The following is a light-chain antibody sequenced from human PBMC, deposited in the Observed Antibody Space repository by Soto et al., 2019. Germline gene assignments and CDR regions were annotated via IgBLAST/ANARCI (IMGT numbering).Light chain of an antibody. CDR1: SSSVSTSYY. CDR2: STN. J-gene: IGLJ3*02. Sequence: QAVVTQEPSFSVSPGGTVTLTCGLSSSSVSTSYYPSWYQQTPGQAPRTLIDSTNTRSSGVPDRFSGSILGNKAALTITGAQADDESDYYCVLYMGSGIRVFGGGTKLTVL. V-gene: IGLV8-61*01. CDR3: VLYMGSGIRV.